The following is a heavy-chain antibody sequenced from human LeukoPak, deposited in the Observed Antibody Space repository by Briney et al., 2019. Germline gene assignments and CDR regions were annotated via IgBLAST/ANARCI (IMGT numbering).Heavy chain of an antibody. CDR2: TWYDGSNK. V-gene: IGHV3-33*06. CDR1: GSTFSSYG. D-gene: IGHD1-1*01. CDR3: AKDRRPRRDNKYYFDY. J-gene: IGHJ4*02. Sequence: PGRSLRLSCAVSGSTFSSYGMHWVRQAPGKGLEWVAATWYDGSNKYYADSVKGRFTISRDNSKNTLYLQMNSLRAEDTAVYYCAKDRRPRRDNKYYFDYWGQRALVTVSS.